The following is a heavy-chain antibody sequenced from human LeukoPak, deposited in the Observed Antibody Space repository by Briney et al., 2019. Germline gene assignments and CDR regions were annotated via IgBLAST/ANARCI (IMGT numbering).Heavy chain of an antibody. CDR3: ITQYFDY. Sequence: GGSLRLSCAASGFAFSNAWMNWVRQAPGKGLEWVGSIKTKTDGGTTDYAAPVKGRFTISRDVSKNTVFLQMNSLKTEDTAFYYRITQYFDYWGQGTLVTVSS. CDR1: GFAFSNAW. V-gene: IGHV3-15*01. D-gene: IGHD4-11*01. J-gene: IGHJ4*02. CDR2: IKTKTDGGTT.